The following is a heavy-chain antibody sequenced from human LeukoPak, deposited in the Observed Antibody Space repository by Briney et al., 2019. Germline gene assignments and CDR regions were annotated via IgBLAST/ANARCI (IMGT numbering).Heavy chain of an antibody. CDR3: AREGVLANDNNWFDP. J-gene: IGHJ5*02. D-gene: IGHD3-10*01. CDR2: IYYSGST. V-gene: IGHV4-59*01. Sequence: PSETLSLTCTVSGGSISSYYWSWIRQPPGKGLEWIGYIYYSGSTNYNPSLKSRVTISVDTSKNQFSLKLSSVTAADTAVYYCAREGVLANDNNWFDPWGQGTLVTVSS. CDR1: GGSISSYY.